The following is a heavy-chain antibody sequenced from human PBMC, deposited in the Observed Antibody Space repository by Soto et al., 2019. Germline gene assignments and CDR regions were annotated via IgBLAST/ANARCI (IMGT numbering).Heavy chain of an antibody. CDR1: GGSVSSGSYY. D-gene: IGHD5-18*01. V-gene: IGHV4-61*01. CDR2: LYNSGST. J-gene: IGHJ4*02. Sequence: QVQLQESGPGLVKPSETLSPTCTVSGGSVSSGSYYWTWIRQPPGKGLEWIGCLYNSGSTNYNPALKSRATISVDTSKNQFSLRLSSVTAADTAVYYCARDNGYSYGYFDYWGQGTLVTVSS. CDR3: ARDNGYSYGYFDY.